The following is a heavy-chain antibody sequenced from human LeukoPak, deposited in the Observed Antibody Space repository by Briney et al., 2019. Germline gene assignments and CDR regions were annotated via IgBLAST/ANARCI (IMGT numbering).Heavy chain of an antibody. CDR2: ITSGSSHI. D-gene: IGHD1-26*01. CDR3: ARDPYSGSYWADYYYYMDV. J-gene: IGHJ6*03. CDR1: GFTVSSNY. Sequence: PGGSLRLSCAASGFTVSSNYMSWVRQTPGQGLEWVSSITSGSSHIYYADSVKGRFTISRDNAKSSLYLQMNSLRTEDTAVYYCARDPYSGSYWADYYYYMDVWGKGTTVTISS. V-gene: IGHV3-21*01.